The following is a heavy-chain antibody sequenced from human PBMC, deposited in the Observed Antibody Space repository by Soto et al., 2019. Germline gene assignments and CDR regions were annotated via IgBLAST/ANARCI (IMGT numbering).Heavy chain of an antibody. Sequence: GGSLRLSCAASGFTFSSYAMRWVRQAPGKGLEWVAVISYDGSNKYYADSVKGRFTISRDNSKNTLYLQMNSLRAEDTAVYYCARDTSGRYSSGWSLYYGMDVWGQGTTVTVSS. CDR1: GFTFSSYA. CDR3: ARDTSGRYSSGWSLYYGMDV. J-gene: IGHJ6*02. CDR2: ISYDGSNK. V-gene: IGHV3-30-3*01. D-gene: IGHD6-19*01.